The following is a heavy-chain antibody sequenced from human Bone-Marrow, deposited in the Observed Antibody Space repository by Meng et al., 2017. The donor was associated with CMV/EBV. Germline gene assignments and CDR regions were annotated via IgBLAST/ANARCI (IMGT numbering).Heavy chain of an antibody. CDR3: AGDKGSRITIFGVVSQSFLVYYFDY. J-gene: IGHJ4*02. Sequence: GESLKISCAASGFTFSSYSMNWVRQAPGKGLEWVSSISSSSSYIYYADSVKGRFTISRDNAKNSLYLQMNSLRAEDTAVYYCAGDKGSRITIFGVVSQSFLVYYFDYWGQGTLVTVSS. CDR1: GFTFSSYS. CDR2: ISSSSSYI. D-gene: IGHD3-3*01. V-gene: IGHV3-21*01.